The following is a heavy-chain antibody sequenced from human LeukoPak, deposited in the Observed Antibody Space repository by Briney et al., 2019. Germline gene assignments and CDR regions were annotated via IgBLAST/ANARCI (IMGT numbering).Heavy chain of an antibody. CDR1: GFTFSSYG. J-gene: IGHJ4*02. Sequence: GGSLRLSCAASGFTFSSYGMNWVRQAPGKGLEWVSSISSSSSYIYYADSVKGRFTISRDNAKNSLYLQMNSLRAEDTAVYYCASPLEPDSSSYFDYWGQGTLVTVSS. V-gene: IGHV3-21*01. CDR3: ASPLEPDSSSYFDY. CDR2: ISSSSSYI. D-gene: IGHD6-6*01.